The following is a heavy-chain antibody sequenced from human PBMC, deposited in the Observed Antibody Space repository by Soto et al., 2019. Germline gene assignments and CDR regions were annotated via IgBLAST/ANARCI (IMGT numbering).Heavy chain of an antibody. J-gene: IGHJ5*02. Sequence: ASVKVSCKAIGYSFTSNYMHWVRQAPGQGLEWMGTIYPGGVNIGYAQKFKGRVTMTKDTSTSTVYMELNSLTSEDTAVYYCARDQSWHDLVWCFDPWGQGTLVTVSS. V-gene: IGHV1-46*03. D-gene: IGHD1-1*01. CDR3: ARDQSWHDLVWCFDP. CDR1: GYSFTSNY. CDR2: IYPGGVNI.